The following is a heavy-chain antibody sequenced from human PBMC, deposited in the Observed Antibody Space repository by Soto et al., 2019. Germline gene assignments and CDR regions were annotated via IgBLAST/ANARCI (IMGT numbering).Heavy chain of an antibody. J-gene: IGHJ3*02. Sequence: HPGGSLRLSCAASGFTFSSYAMSWVRQAPGKGLEWVSTISNSGGSTYNADSVKGRFTMSRDNSKNTLYLQMNSLRAEDTAVYYCAKVLSPSGRMDPDAFAIWGQGTMVTVSS. D-gene: IGHD5-12*01. V-gene: IGHV3-23*01. CDR1: GFTFSSYA. CDR2: ISNSGGST. CDR3: AKVLSPSGRMDPDAFAI.